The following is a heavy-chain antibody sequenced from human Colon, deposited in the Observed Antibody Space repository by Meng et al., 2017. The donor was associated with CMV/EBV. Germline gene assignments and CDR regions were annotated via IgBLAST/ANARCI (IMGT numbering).Heavy chain of an antibody. CDR1: GFTFKVYT. D-gene: IGHD3-22*01. J-gene: IGHJ6*02. CDR2: ISGSNDFI. Sequence: GESLKISCAASGFTFKVYTMNWVRQAPGKGLEWISSISGSNDFIYYADSVKGRFTVSRDNAKNSLYLQMNSLRGEDTGVYYCARIMFCDDTSCYSHYGMDVWGQGTTVTVSS. V-gene: IGHV3-21*01. CDR3: ARIMFCDDTSCYSHYGMDV.